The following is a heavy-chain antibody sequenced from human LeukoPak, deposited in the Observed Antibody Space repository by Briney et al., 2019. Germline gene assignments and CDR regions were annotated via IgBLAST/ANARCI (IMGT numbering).Heavy chain of an antibody. D-gene: IGHD6-13*01. V-gene: IGHV3-11*06. CDR3: ARLGSIAAAGTPDY. Sequence: GESLRLSCAASGFTFSDYYMSWIRQAPGKGLEWVSYISGSTTYTTYADSEKGRFTISRDNAKNSLYLQMNSLRGEDTAVYYCARLGSIAAAGTPDYWGQGTLVTVSS. CDR2: ISGSTTYT. CDR1: GFTFSDYY. J-gene: IGHJ4*02.